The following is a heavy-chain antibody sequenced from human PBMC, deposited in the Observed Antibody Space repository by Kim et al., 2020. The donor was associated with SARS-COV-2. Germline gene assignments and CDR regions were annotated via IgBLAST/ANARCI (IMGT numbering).Heavy chain of an antibody. CDR2: INPNSPTT. D-gene: IGHD4-4*01. Sequence: ASVKVSCKASGDTFTTYYMHWLRQAPGQGLEWMGRINPNSPTTTYAQRFQGRVTMTSDTSTSTFYMELNSLRSEDTAVYYCARVGDYTNYFFYQWGQGT. CDR3: ARVGDYTNYFFYQ. V-gene: IGHV1-46*01. J-gene: IGHJ4*02. CDR1: GDTFTTYY.